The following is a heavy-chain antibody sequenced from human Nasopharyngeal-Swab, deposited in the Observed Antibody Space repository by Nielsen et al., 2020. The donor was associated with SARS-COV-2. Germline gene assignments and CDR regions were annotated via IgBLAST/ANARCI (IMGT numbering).Heavy chain of an antibody. D-gene: IGHD2-15*01. J-gene: IGHJ4*02. Sequence: GGSLRLSCKGSGYSFTSYWIGWVRQMPGKGLEWMGIIYPGDSDTRYSPSFQGQVTISADKSISTAYLQWSSLKASDTAMYYCARHLIGSSAGIDYWGQGTLVTVSS. CDR3: ARHLIGSSAGIDY. V-gene: IGHV5-51*01. CDR2: IYPGDSDT. CDR1: GYSFTSYW.